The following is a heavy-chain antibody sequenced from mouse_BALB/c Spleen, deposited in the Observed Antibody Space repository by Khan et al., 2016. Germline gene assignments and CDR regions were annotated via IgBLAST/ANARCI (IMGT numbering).Heavy chain of an antibody. Sequence: EVKLLESGGGLVQPGGSLKLSCVASGFDFSRYWMSWVRQAPGKGLEWIGEVNPDSSTINYTPSLKDKFIISRDNAKNTLYLQMSKVRSEDTALYYCARLHYYGRFAYWGQETLVTVSA. D-gene: IGHD1-2*01. CDR2: VNPDSSTI. CDR1: GFDFSRYW. CDR3: ARLHYYGRFAY. J-gene: IGHJ3*01. V-gene: IGHV4-1*02.